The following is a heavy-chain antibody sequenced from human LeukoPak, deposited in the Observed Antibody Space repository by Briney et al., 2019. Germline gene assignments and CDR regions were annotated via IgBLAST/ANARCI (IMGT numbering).Heavy chain of an antibody. CDR3: ARGPLYCSSTSCYEYYYYYYMDV. Sequence: PSETLSPTCAVSGYSISSGYYWGWIRQPPGKGLEWIGSIYHSGSTYYNPSLKSRVTISVDTSKNQFSLKLSSVTAADTAVYYCARGPLYCSSTSCYEYYYYYYMDVWGKGTTVTVSS. CDR1: GYSISSGYY. D-gene: IGHD2-2*01. V-gene: IGHV4-38-2*01. J-gene: IGHJ6*03. CDR2: IYHSGST.